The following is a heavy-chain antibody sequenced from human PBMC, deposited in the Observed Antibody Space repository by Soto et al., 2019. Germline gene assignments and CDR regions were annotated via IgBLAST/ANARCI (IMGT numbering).Heavy chain of an antibody. Sequence: QVQLVQSGAEVKKPGSSVKVSCKASGGTFSSYAISWVRQAPGQGLEWMGGIIPIFGTANYAQKFQGRVTITADESTSTAYMELSSLRSEDTDVYYCARDNYYDSSGYLVGAFDIWGQGTMVTVSS. CDR2: IIPIFGTA. CDR1: GGTFSSYA. D-gene: IGHD3-22*01. CDR3: ARDNYYDSSGYLVGAFDI. V-gene: IGHV1-69*01. J-gene: IGHJ3*02.